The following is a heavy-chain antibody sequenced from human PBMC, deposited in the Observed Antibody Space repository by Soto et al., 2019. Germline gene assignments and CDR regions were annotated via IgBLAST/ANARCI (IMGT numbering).Heavy chain of an antibody. Sequence: PSETLSLTCTVSGGSISSGGYYWSWIRQHPGKGLEWIGYTYYSGSTYYNPSLKSRVTISVDTSKTQCSLKLSSVTAADTAVYYCARGLQYDILAGYLDYYYGMDVWGQGTTVTVSS. D-gene: IGHD3-9*01. J-gene: IGHJ6*02. CDR2: TYYSGST. V-gene: IGHV4-31*03. CDR3: ARGLQYDILAGYLDYYYGMDV. CDR1: GGSISSGGYY.